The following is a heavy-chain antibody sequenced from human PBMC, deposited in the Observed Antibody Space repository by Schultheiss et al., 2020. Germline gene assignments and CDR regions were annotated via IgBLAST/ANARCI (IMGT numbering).Heavy chain of an antibody. Sequence: SQTLSLTCTVSGGSISSGGYYWSWIRQHPGKGLEWIGYIYYSGSTNYNPSLKSRVTISVDTSKNQFSLKLSSVTAADTAVYYCARGRVTIFGVVIFTTSPYYYYYYMDVWGKGTTVTVSS. V-gene: IGHV4-31*03. CDR1: GGSISSGGYY. CDR2: IYYSGST. J-gene: IGHJ6*03. D-gene: IGHD3-3*01. CDR3: ARGRVTIFGVVIFTTSPYYYYYYMDV.